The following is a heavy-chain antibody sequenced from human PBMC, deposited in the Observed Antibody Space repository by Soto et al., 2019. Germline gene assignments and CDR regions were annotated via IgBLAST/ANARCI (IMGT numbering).Heavy chain of an antibody. D-gene: IGHD4-4*01. CDR2: IYYPGNT. J-gene: IGHJ4*02. Sequence: QLRLQESGPGLVKPSETLSLTCSVSGGSISTSSYYWGWIRQPPGKGLEWIGSIYYPGNTYYNPSLKSRGTISVDTSKNRFSLKLNSVTAADTAVYYCARHRSTAVTPFDYWGQGTLVTVSS. CDR3: ARHRSTAVTPFDY. CDR1: GGSISTSSYY. V-gene: IGHV4-39*01.